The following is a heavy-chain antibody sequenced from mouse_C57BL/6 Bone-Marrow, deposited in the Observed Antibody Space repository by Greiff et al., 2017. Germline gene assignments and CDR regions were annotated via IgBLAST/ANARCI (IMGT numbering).Heavy chain of an antibody. V-gene: IGHV5-6*02. D-gene: IGHD2-4*01. Sequence: DVKLVASGGDLVKPGGSLKLSCAASGFTFSSYGMSWVRQTPDKRLEWVATLSSGGSYTYYPDSVKGRFTISRDNAKNTLYLQMSSLKAEDTAMYYCARRDDYDDYYAMDYWGQGTSVTVSS. J-gene: IGHJ4*01. CDR3: ARRDDYDDYYAMDY. CDR1: GFTFSSYG. CDR2: LSSGGSYT.